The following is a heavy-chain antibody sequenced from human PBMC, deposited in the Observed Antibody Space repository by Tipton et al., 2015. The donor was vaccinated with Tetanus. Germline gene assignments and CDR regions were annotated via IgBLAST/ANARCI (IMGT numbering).Heavy chain of an antibody. CDR2: IYFSGST. D-gene: IGHD5-12*01. Sequence: TLSLTCTVSGGSITSSRFYWGWVRQPPGKGLEWIGSIYFSGSTYRNPSLKSRVTISVDTSKNQFSLILKSMTAADTAVYYCATTPGYSYDYPRYYFDYWGPGSLVTVSS. V-gene: IGHV4-39*01. CDR3: ATTPGYSYDYPRYYFDY. J-gene: IGHJ4*02. CDR1: GGSITSSRFY.